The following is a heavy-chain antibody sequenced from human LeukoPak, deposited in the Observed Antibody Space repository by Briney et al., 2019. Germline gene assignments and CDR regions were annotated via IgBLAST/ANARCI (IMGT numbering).Heavy chain of an antibody. V-gene: IGHV3-11*01. CDR3: ARVGPNSGSYYGAFDY. D-gene: IGHD1-26*01. Sequence: GGSLRLSCAASGLTFSDYYMSWIRQAPGKGLEWVSYISSSGSTIYYADSVKGRFTISRDNAKNSLYLQMNSLRAEDTAVYYCARVGPNSGSYYGAFDYWGQGTLVTVSS. CDR1: GLTFSDYY. J-gene: IGHJ4*02. CDR2: ISSSGSTI.